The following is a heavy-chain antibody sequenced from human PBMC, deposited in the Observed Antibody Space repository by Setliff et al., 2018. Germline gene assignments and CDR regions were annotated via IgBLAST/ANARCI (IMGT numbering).Heavy chain of an antibody. V-gene: IGHV1-18*01. CDR2: IST. D-gene: IGHD3-22*01. CDR1: GYTFANYD. Sequence: GASVKVSCKAFGYTFANYDINWVRQAPGRGLEWMGWISTYAQNFQGRVTMTTDASTSTAYVELSSLRSEDTAVYYCARGFYYYGSSRWDVFDIWGQGTMVTVSS. J-gene: IGHJ3*02. CDR3: ARGFYYYGSSRWDVFDI.